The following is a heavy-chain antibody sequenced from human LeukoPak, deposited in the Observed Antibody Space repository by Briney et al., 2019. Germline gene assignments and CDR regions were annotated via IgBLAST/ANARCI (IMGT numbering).Heavy chain of an antibody. D-gene: IGHD1-26*01. CDR1: GFTVDSNY. J-gene: IGHJ4*02. V-gene: IGHV3-66*02. Sequence: GGSLRLSCAASGFTVDSNYMNWVRQAPGKGLEWVPVIYSSGNTYYADSVKGRFTISRDNSRNRLNLQMNSLRSEDTAIYYCARGGGYYGIDYWGQGTLVTVSS. CDR3: ARGGGYYGIDY. CDR2: IYSSGNT.